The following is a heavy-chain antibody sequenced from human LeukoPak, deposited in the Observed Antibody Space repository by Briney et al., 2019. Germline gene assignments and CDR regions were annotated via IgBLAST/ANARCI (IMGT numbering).Heavy chain of an antibody. D-gene: IGHD2-2*01. CDR3: ARGYCSSTSRYNWFDP. J-gene: IGHJ5*02. CDR2: INPNSGGT. CDR1: GYTFTSYY. V-gene: IGHV1-2*02. Sequence: ASVKVSFKASGYTFTSYYMHWVRQAPGQGLGWMGWINPNSGGTNYAKKFQGRVTMTMDTSISTAYMELSRLRSDDTAVYYCARGYCSSTSRYNWFDPWGQGTLVTVSS.